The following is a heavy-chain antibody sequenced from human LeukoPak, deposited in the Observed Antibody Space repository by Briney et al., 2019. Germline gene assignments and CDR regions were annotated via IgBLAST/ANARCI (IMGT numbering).Heavy chain of an antibody. CDR3: VRDRGYCSGGTCYALWDY. CDR1: GFTFSNYW. V-gene: IGHV3-7*01. CDR2: IKEDGGEK. J-gene: IGHJ4*02. D-gene: IGHD2-15*01. Sequence: GGSLRRSCAASGFTFSNYWMTWVRQAPWKALEWVAHIKEDGGEKHYVDPVKGRFTISRDNAKNSLYLQMNSLRAEDTAMYYCVRDRGYCSGGTCYALWDYWGQGTLVTVSS.